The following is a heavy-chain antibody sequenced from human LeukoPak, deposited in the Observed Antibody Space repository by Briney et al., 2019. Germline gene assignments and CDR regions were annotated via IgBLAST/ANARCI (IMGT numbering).Heavy chain of an antibody. J-gene: IGHJ5*02. CDR2: INPNSGGT. CDR1: GYTFTGYY. D-gene: IGHD2-2*01. V-gene: IGHV1-2*02. Sequence: ASVKVSCKASGYTFTGYYMHWVRQAPGQGLEWMGWINPNSGGTNYAQKFQGRVTMTRDTSIGTAYMELSRLRSDDTAVYYCARGVVVVPAAMGFGTSPNRFDPWGQGTLVTVSS. CDR3: ARGVVVVPAAMGFGTSPNRFDP.